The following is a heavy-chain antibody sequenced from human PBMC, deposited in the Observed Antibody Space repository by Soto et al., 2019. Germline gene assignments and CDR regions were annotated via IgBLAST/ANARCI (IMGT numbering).Heavy chain of an antibody. J-gene: IGHJ3*02. CDR1: GGSISSGGYY. Sequence: SETLSLTCTVSGGSISSGGYYWSWIRQHPGKGLEWIGYIYYSGSTYYNPSLKSRVTISVDTSKNQFSLKLSSVTAADTAVYYCARAPSGYYFHDAFDIWGRGTMVTVSS. CDR2: IYYSGST. D-gene: IGHD3-22*01. V-gene: IGHV4-31*03. CDR3: ARAPSGYYFHDAFDI.